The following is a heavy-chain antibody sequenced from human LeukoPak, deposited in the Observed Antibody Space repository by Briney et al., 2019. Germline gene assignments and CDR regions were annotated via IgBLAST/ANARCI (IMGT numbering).Heavy chain of an antibody. CDR1: GGTFSSYA. D-gene: IGHD2-15*01. CDR2: IIPIFGTA. J-gene: IGHJ5*02. V-gene: IGHV1-69*13. Sequence: SVKVSCKASGGTFSSYAISWVRQAPGQGLEWMGGIIPIFGTANYAQKFQGRVTITADESTSTAYMELSSLRSEVTAVYYCARDPHCSGGSCRHYNWFDPWAREPWSPSPQ. CDR3: ARDPHCSGGSCRHYNWFDP.